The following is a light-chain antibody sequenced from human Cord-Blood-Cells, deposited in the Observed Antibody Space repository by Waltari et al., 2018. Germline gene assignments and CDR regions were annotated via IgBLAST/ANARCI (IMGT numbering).Light chain of an antibody. CDR2: GAS. CDR3: QQYNNWPPYT. V-gene: IGKV3-15*01. Sequence: EIVITQSPATLSVSPGERAPISCTACQSVSSNLAWYQHNPCQAPRHLIYGASTRATGIPAGFSGSRYGTEFSLTISSLQSEDFAVSYCQQYNNWPPYTFGQGTKLEIK. J-gene: IGKJ2*01. CDR1: QSVSSN.